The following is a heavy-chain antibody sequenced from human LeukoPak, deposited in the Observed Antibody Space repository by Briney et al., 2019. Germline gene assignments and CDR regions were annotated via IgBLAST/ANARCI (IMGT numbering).Heavy chain of an antibody. CDR3: ARHHCSSTSCYTGGLDY. V-gene: IGHV5-51*01. Sequence: GESLKISCKGSGYSFTNYWIGWVRQMPGKGLEWMGIIYPGDSNTRYSLSFQGQVTISADKSISTAYLQWSSLKASDTAMYYCARHHCSSTSCYTGGLDYWGQGTLVTVSS. CDR1: GYSFTNYW. D-gene: IGHD2-2*02. J-gene: IGHJ4*02. CDR2: IYPGDSNT.